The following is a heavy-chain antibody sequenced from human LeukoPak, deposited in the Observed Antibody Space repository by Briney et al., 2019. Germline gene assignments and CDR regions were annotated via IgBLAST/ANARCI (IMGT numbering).Heavy chain of an antibody. CDR1: GFTISNYA. V-gene: IGHV3-23*01. CDR2: ITDSGSST. J-gene: IGHJ4*02. Sequence: GGSPRLSCVASGFTISNYAMNWVRQVPGKGLEWVSRITDSGSSTYYADSVKGRFTISRDNSKNTLYLQMTSLRAEDTAIYYCAKDFGRDSGFFDFWGQGAPVTVSS. D-gene: IGHD3-10*01. CDR3: AKDFGRDSGFFDF.